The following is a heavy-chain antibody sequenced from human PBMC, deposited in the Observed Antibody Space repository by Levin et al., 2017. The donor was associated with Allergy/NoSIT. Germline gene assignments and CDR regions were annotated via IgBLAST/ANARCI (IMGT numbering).Heavy chain of an antibody. J-gene: IGHJ4*02. CDR3: ARGRGGHHAEGPDY. V-gene: IGHV3-30*04. CDR2: ISYDGSNK. D-gene: IGHD2-15*01. CDR1: GFTFSSYA. Sequence: GESLKISCAASGFTFSSYAMHWVRQAPGKGLEWVAVISYDGSNKYYADSVKGRFTISRDNSKNTLYLQMNSLRAEDTAVYYCARGRGGHHAEGPDYWGQGTLVTVSS.